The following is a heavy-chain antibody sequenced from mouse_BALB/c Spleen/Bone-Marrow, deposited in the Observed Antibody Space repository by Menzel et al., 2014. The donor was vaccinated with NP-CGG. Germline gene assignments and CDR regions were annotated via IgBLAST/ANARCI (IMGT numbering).Heavy chain of an antibody. Sequence: EVKLVESGGGLVQPGGSLKLSCAASGFTFSDYYIHWVRQTPEKRLEWVANISDGGTYTYYPDTVKGRFTISRDNAKNNLFLQMNGLKSEDTAMYYYGRDGDYRYACFAYWGQGTLVTVSA. CDR3: GRDGDYRYACFAY. V-gene: IGHV5-4*02. D-gene: IGHD2-14*01. CDR1: GFTFSDYY. J-gene: IGHJ3*01. CDR2: ISDGGTYT.